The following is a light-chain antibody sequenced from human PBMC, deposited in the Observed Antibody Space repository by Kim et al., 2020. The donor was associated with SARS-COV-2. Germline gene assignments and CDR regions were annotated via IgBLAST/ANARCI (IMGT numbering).Light chain of an antibody. CDR3: AAWDDSLNGVV. CDR1: SSNIGSNT. Sequence: QSALTQPPSASGTPGQRVTISCSGSSSNIGSNTVNWYQHLPGTAPKLLIYSTNQRPSGVPDRFSGSKSGTSASLAISGLQSEDEADYYCAAWDDSLNGVVFGGGTQLTVL. CDR2: STN. V-gene: IGLV1-44*01. J-gene: IGLJ2*01.